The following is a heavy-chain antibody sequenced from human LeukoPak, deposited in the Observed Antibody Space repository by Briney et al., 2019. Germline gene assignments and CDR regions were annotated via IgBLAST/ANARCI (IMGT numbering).Heavy chain of an antibody. D-gene: IGHD1-26*01. J-gene: IGHJ4*02. CDR1: GFTVSSNY. CDR2: ISSSSSYT. CDR3: ARSTTVGSSYFDY. Sequence: GGSLRLSCAASGFTVSSNYMSWVRQAPGKGLEWVSYISSSSSYTNYADSVKGRFTISRDNAKNSLYLQMNSLRAEDTAVYYCARSTTVGSSYFDYWGQGTLVTVSS. V-gene: IGHV3-11*06.